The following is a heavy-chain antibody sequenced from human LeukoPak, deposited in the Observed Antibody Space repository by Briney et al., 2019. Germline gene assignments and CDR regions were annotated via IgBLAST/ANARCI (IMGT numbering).Heavy chain of an antibody. CDR2: IYSGGST. D-gene: IGHD3-22*01. Sequence: PGGSLRLSCAASGFTVSSNYMSWVRQAPGKGLEWVSVIYSGGSTYYADSVKGRFTISRDNSKNTLYLQMNSLRAEDTAVYYCARPGDYYDSSGYYHWGQGTLVTVPS. CDR1: GFTVSSNY. J-gene: IGHJ4*02. CDR3: ARPGDYYDSSGYYH. V-gene: IGHV3-66*01.